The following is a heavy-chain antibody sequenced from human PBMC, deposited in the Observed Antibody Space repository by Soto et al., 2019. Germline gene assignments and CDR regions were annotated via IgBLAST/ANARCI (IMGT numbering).Heavy chain of an antibody. CDR1: GYTFTSYY. CDR2: INPSGGST. D-gene: IGHD2-15*01. Sequence: ASVKVSCKASGYTFTSYYMHWVRQAPGQGLEWMGIINPSGGSTSYAQKFQGRVTMTRDTSTSTVYMELSSLRSEDTAVYYCARDLLIYPVVAATSRQVPYYYYLAVWGKGTTVTGSS. V-gene: IGHV1-46*03. CDR3: ARDLLIYPVVAATSRQVPYYYYLAV. J-gene: IGHJ6*03.